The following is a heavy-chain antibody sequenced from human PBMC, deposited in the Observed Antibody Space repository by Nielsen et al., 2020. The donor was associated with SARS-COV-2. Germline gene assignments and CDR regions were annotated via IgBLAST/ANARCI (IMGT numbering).Heavy chain of an antibody. CDR1: GFTFNIYA. J-gene: IGHJ4*02. CDR3: AREYSSGWYGLED. V-gene: IGHV3-23*01. D-gene: IGHD6-19*01. CDR2: VSSSGGST. Sequence: GGSLRLSCAASGFTFNIYAMAWVRRAPGRGLQWVTGVSSSGGSTYYTDSVKGRFSISRDNSKNTLFLQMNSLRAEDTAVYYCAREYSSGWYGLEDWGQGTLVTVSS.